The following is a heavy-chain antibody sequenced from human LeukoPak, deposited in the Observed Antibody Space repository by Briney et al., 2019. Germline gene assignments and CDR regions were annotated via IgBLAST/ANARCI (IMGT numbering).Heavy chain of an antibody. Sequence: PGGSLRLSCAASGFTFSSYGMQWVRQAPGKGLEWVAVISHDGTVQHYADSVKGRFTISRDNSDNTLYLQMNSLRDEDTAMYYCAKVGTRMASSYFDYWGQGTLITVSS. CDR1: GFTFSSYG. V-gene: IGHV3-30*18. D-gene: IGHD2-8*01. CDR2: ISHDGTVQ. J-gene: IGHJ4*02. CDR3: AKVGTRMASSYFDY.